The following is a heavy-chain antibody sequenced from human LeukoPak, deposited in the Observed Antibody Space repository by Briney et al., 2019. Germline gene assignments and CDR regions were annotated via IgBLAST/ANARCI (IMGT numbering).Heavy chain of an antibody. CDR3: ARGDYDILEDPYGMDV. CDR1: GGSISSYY. CDR2: IYYSGST. Sequence: SETLSLTGTVSGGSISSYYWSWIRQPPGKGLEWIGYIYYSGSTNYNPSLKSRVTISVDTSKNQFSLKLSSVTAADTAVYFCARGDYDILEDPYGMDVWGEETTVTVSS. D-gene: IGHD3-9*01. J-gene: IGHJ6*04. V-gene: IGHV4-59*01.